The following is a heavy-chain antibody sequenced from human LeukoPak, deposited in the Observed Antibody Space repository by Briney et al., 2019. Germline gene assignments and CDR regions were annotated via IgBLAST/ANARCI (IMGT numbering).Heavy chain of an antibody. V-gene: IGHV3-30-3*01. J-gene: IGHJ4*02. CDR3: ARDRYSYCGGDCYSAPFDY. CDR2: ISYDGSNK. Sequence: PGGSLRLSYAASGFTFSSYAMHWVRQAPGKGLEWVAVISYDGSNKYYADSVKGRFTISRDNSKNTLYLQMNSLRAEDTAVYYCARDRYSYCGGDCYSAPFDYWGQGTLVTVSS. CDR1: GFTFSSYA. D-gene: IGHD2-21*01.